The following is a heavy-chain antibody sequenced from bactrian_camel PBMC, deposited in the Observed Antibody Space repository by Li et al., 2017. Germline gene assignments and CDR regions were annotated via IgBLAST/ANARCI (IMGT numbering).Heavy chain of an antibody. D-gene: IGHD6*01. V-gene: IGHV3-2*01. Sequence: HVQLVESGGGLVQPGGSLRLSCAASGAGFSSHGMTWVRQTPRKGLEWMSGINFDGSKTYYVDSVKGRFSISRHNAENTVYLQMNSLASEDTAVYYCATDPDGSWYVTYFGYWGRGPRSPSP. CDR2: INFDGSKT. J-gene: IGHJ6*01. CDR1: GAGFSSHG. CDR3: ATDPDGSWYVTYFGY.